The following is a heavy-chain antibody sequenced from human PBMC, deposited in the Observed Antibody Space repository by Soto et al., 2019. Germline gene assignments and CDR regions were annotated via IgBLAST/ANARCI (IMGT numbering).Heavy chain of an antibody. CDR2: IYHSGSP. V-gene: IGHV4-30-2*01. CDR1: GGSISSGGYS. J-gene: IGHJ5*02. Sequence: PSETLSLTCAVSGGSISSGGYSWSWIRQPPGKGLEWIGYIYHSGSPYYNPSLKSRVTISVDRSKNQFSLNLSSVTAADTAVYYCARVPFPWGQGTLVTVSS. CDR3: ARVPFP.